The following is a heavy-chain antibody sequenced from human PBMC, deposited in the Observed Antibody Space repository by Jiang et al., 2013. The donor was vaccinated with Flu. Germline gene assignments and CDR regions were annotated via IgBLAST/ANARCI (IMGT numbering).Heavy chain of an antibody. V-gene: IGHV2-5*01. D-gene: IGHD4-17*01. J-gene: IGHJ4*02. Sequence: VKPTQTLTLTCTFSGFSLSTSGVGVGWIRQPPGKALEWLALIYWNDDKRYSPSLKSRLTITKDTSKNQVVLTMTNMDPVDTATYYCAHRPFDGDYFDYWGQGTLVTVSS. CDR2: IYWNDDK. CDR1: GFSLSTSGVG. CDR3: AHRPFDGDYFDY.